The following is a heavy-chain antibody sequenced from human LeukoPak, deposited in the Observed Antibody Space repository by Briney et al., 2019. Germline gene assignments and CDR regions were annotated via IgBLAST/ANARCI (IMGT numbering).Heavy chain of an antibody. CDR3: ASSVATIPTYYFDY. V-gene: IGHV3-30-3*01. J-gene: IGHJ4*02. CDR1: GFTFSTYG. Sequence: GGSLRLSCAASGFTFSTYGVNWVRQTPGKGLEWVAVISYDGSNKYYADSVKGRFTISRDNSKNTLYLQMNSLRAEDTAVYYCASSVATIPTYYFDYWGQGTLVTVSS. D-gene: IGHD5-12*01. CDR2: ISYDGSNK.